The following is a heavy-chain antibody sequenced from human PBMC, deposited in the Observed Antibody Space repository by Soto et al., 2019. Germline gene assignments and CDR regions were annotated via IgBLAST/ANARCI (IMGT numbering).Heavy chain of an antibody. V-gene: IGHV4-31*11. CDR3: ARARIVRRIIYYYGMDV. D-gene: IGHD3-10*02. J-gene: IGHJ6*02. Sequence: QVQLQESGPGLVNSSQTLSLTCAVSGGSISSDGNSWSWIRQLPGKTLETIGYIYYSGSTNYNTSLKSRVTISVDTSKNQSSLKLNSVTAADTAVYYCARARIVRRIIYYYGMDVWGQGTTVTVSS. CDR2: IYYSGST. CDR1: GGSISSDGNS.